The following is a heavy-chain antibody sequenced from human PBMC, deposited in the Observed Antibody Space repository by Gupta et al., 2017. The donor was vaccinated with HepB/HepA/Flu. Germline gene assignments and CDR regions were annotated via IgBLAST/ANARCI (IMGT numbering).Heavy chain of an antibody. J-gene: IGHJ5*02. Sequence: QVQLQESGPGLVKPSETLSLTCTVSGGSISSYYWSWIRQPPGKGLEWIGYIYYSGSTNYNPSLKSRVTISVDTSKNQFSLKLSSVTAADTAVYYCARDLGPGAREYYYDSFGVSGWFDPWGQGTLVTVSP. V-gene: IGHV4-59*01. CDR3: ARDLGPGAREYYYDSFGVSGWFDP. CDR1: GGSISSYY. CDR2: IYYSGST. D-gene: IGHD3-22*01.